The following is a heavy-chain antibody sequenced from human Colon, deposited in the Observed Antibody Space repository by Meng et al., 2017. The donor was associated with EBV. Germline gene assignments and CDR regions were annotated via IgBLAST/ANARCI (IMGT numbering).Heavy chain of an antibody. V-gene: IGHV4-31*11. CDR3: ARVSVGWDCFDY. Sequence: GQRQVVGTGLGELLHALSRTLAVSGASVCSGVCGWSWFRKHPGTCLGWVGHSYYSVSTFYYPDVTMRAMLSIYAATNQYYVSLRSGSVSDSAVYDCARVSVGWDCFDYWGQGTLVTVSS. J-gene: IGHJ4*02. CDR1: GASVCSGVCG. CDR2: SYYSVST. D-gene: IGHD5/OR15-5a*01.